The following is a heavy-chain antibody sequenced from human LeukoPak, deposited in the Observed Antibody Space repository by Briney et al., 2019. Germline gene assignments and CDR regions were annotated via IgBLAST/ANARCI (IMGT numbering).Heavy chain of an antibody. CDR2: IYTSGST. CDR1: GGSISSYY. D-gene: IGHD2-15*01. CDR3: ARECGGSCYSGNDAFDI. Sequence: SETLSLTCTVSGGSISSYYWSWIRQPAGKGLEWIGRIYTSGSTNYNPPLKSRVTMSVDTSKNQFSLKLSSVTAADTAVYYCARECGGSCYSGNDAFDIWGQGTMVTVSS. J-gene: IGHJ3*02. V-gene: IGHV4-4*07.